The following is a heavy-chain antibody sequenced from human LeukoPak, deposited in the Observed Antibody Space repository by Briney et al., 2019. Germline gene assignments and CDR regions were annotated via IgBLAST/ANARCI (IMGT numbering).Heavy chain of an antibody. CDR3: AIFSHYYDSSGSQSG. V-gene: IGHV3-21*01. CDR1: GFTFSSYS. D-gene: IGHD3-22*01. Sequence: GALRLSCAASGFTFSSYSMNWVRQAPGKGLEWVSSISSSSSYIYYADSVKGRFTISRDNAKNSLYLQMNSLRAEDTAVYYCAIFSHYYDSSGSQSGWGQGTLVTVSS. CDR2: ISSSSSYI. J-gene: IGHJ4*02.